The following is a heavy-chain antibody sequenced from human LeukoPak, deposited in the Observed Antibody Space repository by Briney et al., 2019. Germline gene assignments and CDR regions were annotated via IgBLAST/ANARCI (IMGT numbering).Heavy chain of an antibody. CDR3: AKGPPYYYDSSGYWGFDI. CDR2: ISWNSGSI. Sequence: PGGSLRLSCAASGFTFDDYAMHWVRQAPGKGLEWVSGISWNSGSIGYADSVKGRFTISRDNAKNSLHLQMNSLRAEDMALYYCAKGPPYYYDSSGYWGFDIWGQGTMVTVSS. CDR1: GFTFDDYA. D-gene: IGHD3-22*01. V-gene: IGHV3-9*03. J-gene: IGHJ3*02.